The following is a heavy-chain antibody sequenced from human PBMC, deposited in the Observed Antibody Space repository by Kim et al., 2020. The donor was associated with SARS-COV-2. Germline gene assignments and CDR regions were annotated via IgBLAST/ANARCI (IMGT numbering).Heavy chain of an antibody. V-gene: IGHV1-46*01. Sequence: ASVKVSCKASGYTFTSYYMHWVRQAPGQGLEWMGIINPSGGSTSYAQKFQGRVTMTRDTSTSTVYMELSSLRSEDTAVYYCARDHMVRGALTELYYFDYWGQGTLVTVSS. D-gene: IGHD3-10*01. J-gene: IGHJ4*02. CDR2: INPSGGST. CDR1: GYTFTSYY. CDR3: ARDHMVRGALTELYYFDY.